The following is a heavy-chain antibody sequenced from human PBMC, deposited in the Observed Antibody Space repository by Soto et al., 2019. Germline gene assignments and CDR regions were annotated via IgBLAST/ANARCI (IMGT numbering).Heavy chain of an antibody. Sequence: EVQLLESGGGLVQPGGSLRLSCAASGFTFSTYAMSWVRQAPGKGLEWVSGVSDSGYTTYYADSVKGRFTISRDNSKNTLYLQMNSLRGEDTAVYYCAQRGGSGYYGAFDYWDQGTLVTVSS. V-gene: IGHV3-23*01. D-gene: IGHD3-22*01. CDR2: VSDSGYTT. CDR3: AQRGGSGYYGAFDY. CDR1: GFTFSTYA. J-gene: IGHJ4*02.